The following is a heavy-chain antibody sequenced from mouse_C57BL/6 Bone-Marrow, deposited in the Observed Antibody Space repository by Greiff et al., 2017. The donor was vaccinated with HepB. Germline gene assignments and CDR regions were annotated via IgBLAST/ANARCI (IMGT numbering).Heavy chain of an antibody. Sequence: VQLKESGAELVKPGASVKLSCTASGFNIKDYYMHWVKQRTEQGLEWIGRIDPEDGETKYAPKFPGKAPITADTSSNTAYLQLSSLTSEDTAVYYCARSYYGSSYDYFDYWGQGTTLTVSS. CDR1: GFNIKDYY. CDR3: ARSYYGSSYDYFDY. CDR2: IDPEDGET. J-gene: IGHJ2*01. D-gene: IGHD1-1*01. V-gene: IGHV14-2*01.